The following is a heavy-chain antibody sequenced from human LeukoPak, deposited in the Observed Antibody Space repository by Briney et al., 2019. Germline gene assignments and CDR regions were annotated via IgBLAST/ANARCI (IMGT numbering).Heavy chain of an antibody. CDR3: ARGGAGYSNSGGLIAY. Sequence: GGSLRLSCAASGFTFSSSGMNWVRQATGKGLEWVSCITSSPSYTYYADSVKGRFTVSRDNAKNPLYLQMNSLRAEDTAVYYCARGGAGYSNSGGLIAYWGQGTLVTVSS. CDR1: GFTFSSSG. V-gene: IGHV3-21*01. CDR2: ITSSPSYT. J-gene: IGHJ4*02. D-gene: IGHD6-13*01.